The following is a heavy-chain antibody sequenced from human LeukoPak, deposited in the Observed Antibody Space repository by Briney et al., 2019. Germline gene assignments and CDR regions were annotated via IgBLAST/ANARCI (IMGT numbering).Heavy chain of an antibody. J-gene: IGHJ4*02. CDR1: GFTFSSYA. V-gene: IGHV3-30-3*01. D-gene: IGHD6-13*01. Sequence: PGGSLRLSCAASGFTFSSYAMHWVRQAPGKGLEWVAVISYDGSNKYYADSVKGRFTISRDNSKNTLYLQMNSLRAEDTAVYYCARDGSSSWYHYFDYWGQGTLVTVSS. CDR3: ARDGSSSWYHYFDY. CDR2: ISYDGSNK.